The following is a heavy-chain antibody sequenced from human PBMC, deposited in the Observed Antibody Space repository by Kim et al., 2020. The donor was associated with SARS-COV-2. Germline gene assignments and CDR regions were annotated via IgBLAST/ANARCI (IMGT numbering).Heavy chain of an antibody. CDR3: ARDMDPTVYDY. CDR2: KK. D-gene: IGHD4-4*01. Sequence: KKQYSQKFQGRVTITRDTSANTAYMELRRLTTKDTAIYYCARDMDPTVYDYWGQGTLVIVSS. V-gene: IGHV1-3*01. J-gene: IGHJ4*02.